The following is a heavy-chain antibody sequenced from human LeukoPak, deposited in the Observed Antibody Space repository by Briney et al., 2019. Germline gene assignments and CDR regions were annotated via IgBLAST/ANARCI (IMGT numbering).Heavy chain of an antibody. D-gene: IGHD2-21*02. CDR3: ARTPYCGGDCYVDY. CDR1: GFSRRTSGMR. V-gene: IGHV2-70*04. CDR2: IDWDDDK. Sequence: SGPALVQPTQPLTLTCTFSGFSRRTSGMRVSWIRQPPGKALEWLARIDWDDDKFYSTSLKTRLTISKDTSKNQVVLTMTNMDPVDTATYYCARTPYCGGDCYVDYWGQGTLVTVSS. J-gene: IGHJ4*02.